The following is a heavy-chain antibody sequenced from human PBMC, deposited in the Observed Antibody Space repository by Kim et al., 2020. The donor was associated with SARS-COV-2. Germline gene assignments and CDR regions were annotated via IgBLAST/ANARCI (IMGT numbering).Heavy chain of an antibody. D-gene: IGHD4-17*01. CDR3: ARGAYGDVSFDY. Sequence: TKYGQKCQGRVIMTTDTSTNTAYLELWSLRYDDTAMYYCARGAYGDVSFDYWGQGTLVTVSS. CDR2: T. V-gene: IGHV1-18*01. J-gene: IGHJ4*02.